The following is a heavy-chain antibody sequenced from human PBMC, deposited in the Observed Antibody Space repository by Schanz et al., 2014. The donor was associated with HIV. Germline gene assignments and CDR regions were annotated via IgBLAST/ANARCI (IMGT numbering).Heavy chain of an antibody. V-gene: IGHV3-23*04. CDR3: AKGQRGVVLWDIDY. CDR1: GRKFSTYG. J-gene: IGHJ4*02. CDR2: ISGSGLST. D-gene: IGHD3-16*01. Sequence: VQLVESGGGGVQPGRAMKRSCRATGRKFSTYGMHWVRQAPGKGLEWVSAISGSGLSTYYADSVKGRFTISRDNSKNTLYLQMNSLRAEDTAVYYCAKGQRGVVLWDIDYWGQGTLVTVSS.